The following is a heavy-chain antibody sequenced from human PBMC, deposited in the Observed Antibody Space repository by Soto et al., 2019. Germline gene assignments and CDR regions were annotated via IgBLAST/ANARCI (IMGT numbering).Heavy chain of an antibody. Sequence: QVQLVQSGAEVEKPGASAKVSCKASGYTFTTYDFNWVRQAPGHGLEWMGWMNPDTGNTGYAQKFQGRVTMTRDTSISTAFMALSGLTAEDTAVYYCARALGYGSTSRLDLWGQGTLFTVSS. CDR2: MNPDTGNT. CDR3: ARALGYGSTSRLDL. CDR1: GYTFTTYD. V-gene: IGHV1-8*01. J-gene: IGHJ4*02. D-gene: IGHD2-2*01.